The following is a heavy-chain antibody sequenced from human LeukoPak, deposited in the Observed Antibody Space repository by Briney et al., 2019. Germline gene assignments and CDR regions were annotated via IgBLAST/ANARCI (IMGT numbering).Heavy chain of an antibody. CDR2: IYTSGST. CDR3: AREGYSSSWPFDY. CDR1: GDSISSYY. Sequence: SETLSLTCTVSGDSISSYYWSWIRQPAGKGLEWIGRIYTSGSTNYNPSLKSRVTMPVDTSKNQFSLKLSSVTAADTAVYYCAREGYSSSWPFDYWGQGTLVTVSS. D-gene: IGHD6-13*01. J-gene: IGHJ4*02. V-gene: IGHV4-4*07.